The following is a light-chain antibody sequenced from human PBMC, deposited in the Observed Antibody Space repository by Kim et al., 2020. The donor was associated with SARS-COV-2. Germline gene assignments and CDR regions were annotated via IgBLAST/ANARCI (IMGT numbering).Light chain of an antibody. CDR2: DAS. V-gene: IGKV3-11*01. J-gene: IGKJ4*01. CDR1: QSVSSY. Sequence: SLSPRERATRSCRTSQSVSSYLAWYQQNPVQAPRLLIYDASSGATGVPARFSSVGSGTDFTLTNSSLEPEDFAVYYCQQRSKWASFGGGTKVDIK. CDR3: QQRSKWAS.